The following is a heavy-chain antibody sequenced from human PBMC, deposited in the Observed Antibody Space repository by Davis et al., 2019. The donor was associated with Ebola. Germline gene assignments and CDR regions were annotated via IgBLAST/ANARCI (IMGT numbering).Heavy chain of an antibody. V-gene: IGHV5-51*01. D-gene: IGHD4-17*01. CDR1: GDSFTSYW. CDR2: IYPSDSDT. CDR3: ARYHGDYYYGMDV. Sequence: GESLKISCKLSGDSFTSYWLAWVRQMPGKGLEWMGIIYPSDSDTRYSPSFQGQVTIPADKSISTAYLQWSSLKASDTAMYYCARYHGDYYYGMDVWGQGTTVTVSS. J-gene: IGHJ6*02.